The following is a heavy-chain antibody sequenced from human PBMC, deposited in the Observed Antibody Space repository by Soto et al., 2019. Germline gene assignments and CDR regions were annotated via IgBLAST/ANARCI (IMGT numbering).Heavy chain of an antibody. CDR3: ARGWTYRDFWGGDY. V-gene: IGHV4-34*01. CDR1: GGSFRGYY. J-gene: IGHJ4*02. Sequence: QVLLHQWGAGLLKPSETLSLTCAVFGGSFRGYYWTWIRQPPGKGQEWIGEMNHSGSTNYNPSLRSRVTITADSSKRQFPLKLSFWTAADTAVYYCARGWTYRDFWGGDYWGQGTLDTVSS. CDR2: MNHSGST. D-gene: IGHD3-3*01.